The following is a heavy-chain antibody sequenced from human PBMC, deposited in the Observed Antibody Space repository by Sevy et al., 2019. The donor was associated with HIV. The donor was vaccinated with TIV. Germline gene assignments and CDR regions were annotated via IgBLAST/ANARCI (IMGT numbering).Heavy chain of an antibody. CDR1: GFTFSSHA. CDR3: ARDLPNWGIDY. CDR2: ISHDGSKK. V-gene: IGHV3-30*03. D-gene: IGHD7-27*01. Sequence: WGSLRLSCAASGFTFSSHAMHWVRQAPGKGLEWLTIISHDGSKKYYADSVEGRFTISRDFSKSTVYLQMNSLTTEDTAVYYCARDLPNWGIDYWGQGTLVTVSS. J-gene: IGHJ4*02.